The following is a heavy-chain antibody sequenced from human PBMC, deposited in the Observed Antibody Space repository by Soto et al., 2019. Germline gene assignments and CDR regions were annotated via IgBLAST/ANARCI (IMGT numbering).Heavy chain of an antibody. D-gene: IGHD5-12*01. Sequence: QVQRVQSGAEVKKPGASVKVSCKASGYTFTSYAMHWVRQAPGQRLEWMGWINAGNGNTKYSQKFQGRVTITRDTSASTAYMELSSLRSEDTAVYYCARGDSGYDWFDPWGQGTLVTVSS. V-gene: IGHV1-3*01. CDR2: INAGNGNT. CDR3: ARGDSGYDWFDP. J-gene: IGHJ5*02. CDR1: GYTFTSYA.